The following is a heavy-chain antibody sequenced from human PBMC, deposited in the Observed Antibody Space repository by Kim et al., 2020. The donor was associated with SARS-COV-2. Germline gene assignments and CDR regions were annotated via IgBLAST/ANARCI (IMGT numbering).Heavy chain of an antibody. J-gene: IGHJ4*02. CDR3: ARRSTDIVVVVARLDY. V-gene: IGHV3-23*01. CDR1: GFTFSNYA. Sequence: GGSLRLSCAASGFTFSNYAMSWVRQAPGKGLEWVSTLSGSGGSTYYADSVKGRFTISRDNSKDTLYLQMNSLRDEDTAVYYCARRSTDIVVVVARLDYWGQGTLVTVSS. CDR2: LSGSGGST. D-gene: IGHD2-15*01.